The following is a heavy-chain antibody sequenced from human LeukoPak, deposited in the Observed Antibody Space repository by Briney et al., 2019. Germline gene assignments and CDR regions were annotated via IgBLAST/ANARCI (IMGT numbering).Heavy chain of an antibody. CDR2: IYYSGIT. D-gene: IGHD3-10*01. CDR3: ARDPRGYGMDV. V-gene: IGHV4-31*03. J-gene: IGHJ6*02. CDR1: GGSISSGDYY. Sequence: SQTLTLTCTVSGGSISSGDYYWSWIRQDPGKGLEWIGYIYYSGITYYKPSLKSRVTISVDTSRNQFSLRLRSVTAADTAVYYCARDPRGYGMDVWGQGTTVTV.